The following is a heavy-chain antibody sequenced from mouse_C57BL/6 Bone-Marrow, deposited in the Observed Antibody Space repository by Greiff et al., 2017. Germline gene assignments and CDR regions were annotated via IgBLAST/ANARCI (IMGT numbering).Heavy chain of an antibody. D-gene: IGHD2-1*01. CDR3: ARHEEGIYYGNYDWFAY. J-gene: IGHJ3*01. CDR2: FYPGSGSI. CDR1: GYTFTEYT. V-gene: IGHV1-62-2*01. Sequence: QVQLKQSGAELVKPGASVKLSCKASGYTFTEYTIHWVKQRSGQGLEWIGWFYPGSGSIKYNEKFKVKATLTADKSSSTVYMELSRLTSEDSAVYFCARHEEGIYYGNYDWFAYWGQGTLVTVSA.